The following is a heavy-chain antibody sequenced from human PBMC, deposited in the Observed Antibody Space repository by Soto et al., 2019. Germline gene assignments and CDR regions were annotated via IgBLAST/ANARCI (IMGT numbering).Heavy chain of an antibody. Sequence: QVQLVQSGAEVKKPGSSVKVSCKASGGTFSSYAISWVRQAPGQGLGWMGGIIPIFGTANYAQKFQGRVTITADESTSTAYMELSSLRSEDTAVYYCARDGAAVPAATNWFDPWGQGTLVTVSS. V-gene: IGHV1-69*12. D-gene: IGHD2-2*01. J-gene: IGHJ5*02. CDR2: IIPIFGTA. CDR1: GGTFSSYA. CDR3: ARDGAAVPAATNWFDP.